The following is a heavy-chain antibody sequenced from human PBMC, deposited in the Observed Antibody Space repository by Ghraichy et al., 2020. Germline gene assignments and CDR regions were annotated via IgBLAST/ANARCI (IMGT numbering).Heavy chain of an antibody. J-gene: IGHJ1*01. Sequence: GGSLRLSCAASGFTFDDYTMHWVRQAPGKGLEWVSLISWDGGSTYYADSVKGRFTISRDNSKNSLYLQMNSLRTEDTALYYCAKDTHNYYGSGNGEDYFQHWGQGTLVTVSS. D-gene: IGHD3-10*01. CDR2: ISWDGGST. V-gene: IGHV3-43*01. CDR3: AKDTHNYYGSGNGEDYFQH. CDR1: GFTFDDYT.